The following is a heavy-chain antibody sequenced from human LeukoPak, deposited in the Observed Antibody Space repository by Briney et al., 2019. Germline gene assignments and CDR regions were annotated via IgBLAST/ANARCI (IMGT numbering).Heavy chain of an antibody. Sequence: PGGSLRLSCAASGFTFRNYAMSWVRQGPGKGLEWVSLISGSAGSTYHADSVKGRFTISRDNSKNTLDLQMNSLTGEDTAVYYCAKTPKVELTYYFDSWGQGTLVTVSS. CDR1: GFTFRNYA. V-gene: IGHV3-23*01. J-gene: IGHJ4*02. D-gene: IGHD1-7*01. CDR3: AKTPKVELTYYFDS. CDR2: ISGSAGST.